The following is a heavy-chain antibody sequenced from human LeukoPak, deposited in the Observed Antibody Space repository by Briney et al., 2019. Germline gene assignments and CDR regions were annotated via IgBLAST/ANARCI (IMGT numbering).Heavy chain of an antibody. CDR3: ARLSAFWSGYYPSTDY. Sequence: GGSLRLSCAASGFTFSSYSMNWVRQAPGKGLEWVSSISSSSSYIYYADSVKGRFTISRDKAKNSLYLQMNSLRAEDTAVYYCARLSAFWSGYYPSTDYWGQGTLVTVSS. D-gene: IGHD3-3*01. CDR1: GFTFSSYS. CDR2: ISSSSSYI. J-gene: IGHJ4*02. V-gene: IGHV3-21*01.